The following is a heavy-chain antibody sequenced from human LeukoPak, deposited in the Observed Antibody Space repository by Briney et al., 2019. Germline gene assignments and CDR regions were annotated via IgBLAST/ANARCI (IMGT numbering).Heavy chain of an antibody. V-gene: IGHV4-4*07. CDR2: THSSGST. J-gene: IGHJ4*02. CDR3: ARGYCGGDCYSGSKYYFDY. CDR1: GGPISSYY. D-gene: IGHD2-21*02. Sequence: LETLSLTCTVSGGPISSYYWSWIRQPAGKGLEWIGRTHSSGSTNYNPSLQSRVTMSVDTSKSQFSLNLTSVTAADTAVYYCARGYCGGDCYSGSKYYFDYWGQGTLVTVSS.